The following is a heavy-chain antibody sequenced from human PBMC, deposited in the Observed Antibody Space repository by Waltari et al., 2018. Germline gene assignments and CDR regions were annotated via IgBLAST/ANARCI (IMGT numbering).Heavy chain of an antibody. Sequence: QVQLVQSGAEVKKPGASVKVSCKASGYTFTSYAMHWVRQAPGQRLEWMGWINAGNGNTKYSQKFQGRVTITRDTSASTAYMELSSLRSEDTAVYYCLIFIAVAGNNYWGQGTLVTVSS. J-gene: IGHJ4*02. CDR2: INAGNGNT. D-gene: IGHD6-19*01. V-gene: IGHV1-3*01. CDR3: LIFIAVAGNNY. CDR1: GYTFTSYA.